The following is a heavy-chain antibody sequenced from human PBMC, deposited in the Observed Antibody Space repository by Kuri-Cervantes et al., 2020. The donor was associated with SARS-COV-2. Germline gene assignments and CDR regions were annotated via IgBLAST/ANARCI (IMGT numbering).Heavy chain of an antibody. V-gene: IGHV1-18*01. CDR1: GYTFTSYG. Sequence: ASVKVSCKASGYTFTSYGISWVRQAPGQGLEWMGWISAYNGNTNYAQKLQGRVTMTTDTSTSTAYMELRSLRSDDTAVYYCARDRGGSGWSWVYYYYGMDVWGQGTTVTVSS. CDR2: ISAYNGNT. CDR3: ARDRGGSGWSWVYYYYGMDV. J-gene: IGHJ6*02. D-gene: IGHD6-19*01.